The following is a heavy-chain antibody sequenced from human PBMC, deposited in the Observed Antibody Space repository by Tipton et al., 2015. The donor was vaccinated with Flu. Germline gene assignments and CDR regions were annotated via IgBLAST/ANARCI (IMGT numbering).Heavy chain of an antibody. CDR2: IRSKAYGGTI. J-gene: IGHJ4*02. V-gene: IGHV3-49*03. D-gene: IGHD4/OR15-4a*01. Sequence: SLRLSCTASGFTFGDYAMSWFRRAPGKGLEWVGFIRSKAYGGTIEYAASVKGRFTISRDDSKSIAYLQMNSLKTEDTAVYYCTRDQVGYGGTTGAVWGQGTLVTVSS. CDR3: TRDQVGYGGTTGAV. CDR1: GFTFGDYA.